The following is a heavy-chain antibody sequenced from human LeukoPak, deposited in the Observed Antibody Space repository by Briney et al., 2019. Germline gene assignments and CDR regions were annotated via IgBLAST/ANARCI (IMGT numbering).Heavy chain of an antibody. Sequence: AGSLRLSCAASGFTIITNDMTWVRQAPGKGLEWVSVLYSDGNTKYADSVQGRFTISRDNSKNTLYLEMNSLSPDDTAVYYCARGVEPLAANTLAYWGQGTLVTVSS. D-gene: IGHD1-14*01. CDR2: LYSDGNT. J-gene: IGHJ4*02. CDR3: ARGVEPLAANTLAY. V-gene: IGHV3-53*01. CDR1: GFTIITND.